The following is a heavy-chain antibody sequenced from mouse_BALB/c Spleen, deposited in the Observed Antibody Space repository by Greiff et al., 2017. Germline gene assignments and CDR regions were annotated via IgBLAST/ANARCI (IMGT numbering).Heavy chain of an antibody. Sequence: VHLVESGPGLVAPSQSLSITCTVSGFSLTSYGVHWVRQPPGKGLEWLGVIWAGGSTNYNSALMSRLSISKDNSKSQVFLKMNSLQTDDTAMYYCARDVYGSSLFAYWGQGTLVTVSA. J-gene: IGHJ3*01. CDR3: ARDVYGSSLFAY. CDR2: IWAGGST. D-gene: IGHD1-1*01. CDR1: GFSLTSYG. V-gene: IGHV2-9*02.